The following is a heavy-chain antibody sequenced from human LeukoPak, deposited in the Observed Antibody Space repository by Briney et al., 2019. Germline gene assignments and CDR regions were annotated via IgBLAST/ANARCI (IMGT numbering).Heavy chain of an antibody. V-gene: IGHV4-39*01. CDR2: IHYSDSSN. CDR1: GASISNSSYY. J-gene: IGHJ4*02. Sequence: SETLSLTCTVSGASISNSSYYWGWIRQPPGKGLEWIGSIHYSDSSNYNPSYNPSLKSRVTISVDTSKNQFSLKLSSVTAADTAVYYCASRYCSSSSRHLIGGYWGQGTQVTVSS. D-gene: IGHD2-2*01. CDR3: ASRYCSSSSRHLIGGY.